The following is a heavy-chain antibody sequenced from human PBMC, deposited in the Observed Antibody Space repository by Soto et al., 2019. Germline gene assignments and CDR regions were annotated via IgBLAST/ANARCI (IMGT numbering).Heavy chain of an antibody. CDR2: LSGSGSST. CDR1: GFTFSDYT. V-gene: IGHV3-23*01. CDR3: AKGGEARSYYYAMYV. D-gene: IGHD3-10*01. J-gene: IGHJ6*02. Sequence: EVQLLESGGGLVQPGRSLRLSCAVSGFTFSDYTMSWVRQAPGKGLEWVSSLSGSGSSTYYADSVSGRFTISRDNLKNTVYLQMNSLRVEDTAIYYCAKGGEARSYYYAMYVCGQVPKVTLSS.